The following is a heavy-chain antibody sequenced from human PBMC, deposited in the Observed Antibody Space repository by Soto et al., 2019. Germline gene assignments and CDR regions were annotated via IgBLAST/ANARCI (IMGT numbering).Heavy chain of an antibody. J-gene: IGHJ4*02. CDR3: ARAPYYYDSSGYYPIDY. V-gene: IGHV1-3*01. Sequence: KFQGRVTITRDTSASTAYMELSSLRSEDTAVYYCARAPYYYDSSGYYPIDYWGQGTLVTVSS. D-gene: IGHD3-22*01.